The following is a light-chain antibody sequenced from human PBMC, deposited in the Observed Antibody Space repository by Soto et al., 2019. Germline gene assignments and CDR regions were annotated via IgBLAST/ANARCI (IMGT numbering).Light chain of an antibody. Sequence: DIVMTQTPLSSPVTLGQPASISCRSSQSLLHSNGDTYLSWLQERPGQSPRLLIYKISNQFPGVPDRFSGSGAGTDFTLKISRVEAEDVWIYYFMQATHFPPYTFGQGTKLEIK. J-gene: IGKJ2*01. CDR1: QSLLHSNGDTY. V-gene: IGKV2-24*01. CDR3: MQATHFPPYT. CDR2: KIS.